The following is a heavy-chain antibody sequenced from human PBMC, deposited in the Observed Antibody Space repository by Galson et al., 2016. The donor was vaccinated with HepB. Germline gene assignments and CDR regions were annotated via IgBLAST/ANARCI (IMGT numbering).Heavy chain of an antibody. V-gene: IGHV5-51*01. J-gene: IGHJ6*02. D-gene: IGHD1-1*01. CDR3: SREGGVQLPGRGTSTDFDFGMDV. Sequence: QSGAEVKKPGESLRISCSTSGYTFSNYWIAWVRQMPGKGLEWTGIIFPDDSEARYSPSFQGQVTFSVDKSISTAFRQWTSLKASDTAIYYCSREGGVQLPGRGTSTDFDFGMDVWGQATTVTVSS. CDR2: IFPDDSEA. CDR1: GYTFSNYW.